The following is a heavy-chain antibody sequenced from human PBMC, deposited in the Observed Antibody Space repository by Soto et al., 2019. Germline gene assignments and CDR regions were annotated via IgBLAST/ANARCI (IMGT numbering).Heavy chain of an antibody. Sequence: GASVKVSCKASGYTFTSYGISWVRQAPGQGLEWMGWISAYNGNTNYAQKLQGRVTMTTDTSTSTAYMELRSLRSDDTAVYYCARDPRPYCSGGSCYFNWFDPWGQGTRVTVSS. J-gene: IGHJ5*02. CDR1: GYTFTSYG. CDR3: ARDPRPYCSGGSCYFNWFDP. CDR2: ISAYNGNT. V-gene: IGHV1-18*04. D-gene: IGHD2-15*01.